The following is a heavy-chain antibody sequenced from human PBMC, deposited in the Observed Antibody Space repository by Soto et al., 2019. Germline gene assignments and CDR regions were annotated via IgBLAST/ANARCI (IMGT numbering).Heavy chain of an antibody. J-gene: IGHJ6*02. CDR1: GYSFTSYW. D-gene: IGHD3-10*01. Sequence: GESLKISCKGSGYSFTSYWISWVRQMPGKGLEWMGRIDPSDSYTNYSPSFQGHVTISADKSISTAYLQWSSLKASDTAMYYCARLQVRRVKRNDYYGMDVWGQGTTVTVSS. V-gene: IGHV5-10-1*01. CDR3: ARLQVRRVKRNDYYGMDV. CDR2: IDPSDSYT.